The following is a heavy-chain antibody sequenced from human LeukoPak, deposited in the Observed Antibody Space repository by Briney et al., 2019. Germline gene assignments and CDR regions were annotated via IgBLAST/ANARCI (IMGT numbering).Heavy chain of an antibody. D-gene: IGHD6-13*01. CDR2: IIPIFGTA. CDR1: GGTFSSYA. CDR3: ARAYSSSWYWWYFDY. V-gene: IGHV1-69*06. J-gene: IGHJ4*02. Sequence: ASVKVFRKASGGTFSSYAISWVRQAPGQGLEWRSGIIPIFGTANYAQKLQGRVTITADKSTSTAYMELSSLRPEDTAVYYCARAYSSSWYWWYFDYWGQGTLVTVSS.